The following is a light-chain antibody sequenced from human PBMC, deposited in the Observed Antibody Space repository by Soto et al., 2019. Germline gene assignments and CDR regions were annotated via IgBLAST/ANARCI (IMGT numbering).Light chain of an antibody. CDR2: EVS. J-gene: IGLJ1*01. V-gene: IGLV2-14*01. CDR3: NSYTSSSTFV. CDR1: SSDVGGYNY. Sequence: QSVLTQPASVSGSPGQSITISCTGTSSDVGGYNYVSWYQQHPGKAPKLMIYEVSNRPSGVSNRFSGSRSGNTASLTISGLQAEDEAEYCCNSYTSSSTFVFGTGTKLTVL.